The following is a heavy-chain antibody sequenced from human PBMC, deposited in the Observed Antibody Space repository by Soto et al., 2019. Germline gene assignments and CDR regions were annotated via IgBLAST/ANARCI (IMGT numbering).Heavy chain of an antibody. CDR2: IYYSGST. CDR1: GGSISSGGYY. V-gene: IGHV4-31*03. CDR3: ARRSIAAAGWWFAP. D-gene: IGHD6-13*01. Sequence: QVQLQESGPGLVKPSQTLSLTCTVSGGSISSGGYYWSWIRQHPGKGLEWIGYIYYSGSTYYNPSIKSRVTIXVXTXXNQFSLKLSSVTAADTAVYYCARRSIAAAGWWFAPCGQGTLVTVSS. J-gene: IGHJ5*02.